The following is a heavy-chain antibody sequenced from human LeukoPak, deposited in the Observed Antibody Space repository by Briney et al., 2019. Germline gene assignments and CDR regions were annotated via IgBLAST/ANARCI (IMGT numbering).Heavy chain of an antibody. CDR3: ARGLRQWLAFDAFDI. Sequence: SETLSLTCTVSGGSISNYYWSWIRQPPGKGLEWIGYIYYSGSTNYNPSLKSRVTISVDTSKTQFSLKLSSVTAAATAVYYCARGLRQWLAFDAFDIWGQGTVVTVSS. J-gene: IGHJ3*02. CDR2: IYYSGST. D-gene: IGHD6-19*01. CDR1: GGSISNYY. V-gene: IGHV4-59*01.